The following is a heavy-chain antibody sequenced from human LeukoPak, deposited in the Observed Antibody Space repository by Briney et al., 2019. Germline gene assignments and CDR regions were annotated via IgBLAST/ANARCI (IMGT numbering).Heavy chain of an antibody. CDR1: GYTFTSYG. CDR3: ARLIDFWSAQYYFDY. Sequence: ASVKVSCKAPGYTFTSYGISWVRQAPGQGLEWMGWISAYNGNTNYAQKLQGRVTMTTDTSTSTAYMELRSLRSDDTAVYYCARLIDFWSAQYYFDYWGQGTLVTVSS. J-gene: IGHJ4*02. D-gene: IGHD3-3*01. CDR2: ISAYNGNT. V-gene: IGHV1-18*01.